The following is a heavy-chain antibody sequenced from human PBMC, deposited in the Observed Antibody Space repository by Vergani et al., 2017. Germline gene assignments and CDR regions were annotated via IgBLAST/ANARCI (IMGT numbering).Heavy chain of an antibody. CDR3: ARGPYCSGGSCYAFDI. CDR2: IIPIFGTA. V-gene: IGHV1-69*13. Sequence: QVQLVQSGAEVKKPGSSVKVSCKASGGTFSSYAISWVRQAPGQGLEWMGRIIPIFGTANYAQKFQGRVTITADESTNTAYMELSSLRSEDTAVYYCARGPYCSGGSCYAFDIWGQGTMVTVSS. CDR1: GGTFSSYA. J-gene: IGHJ3*02. D-gene: IGHD2-15*01.